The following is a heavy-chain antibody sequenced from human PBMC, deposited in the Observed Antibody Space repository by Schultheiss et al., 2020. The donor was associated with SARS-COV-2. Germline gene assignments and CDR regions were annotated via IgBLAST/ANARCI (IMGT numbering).Heavy chain of an antibody. CDR1: GFTFSSYW. J-gene: IGHJ4*02. CDR2: IKQDGSEK. V-gene: IGHV3-7*03. D-gene: IGHD1-20*01. CDR3: ARELSYNWNPTFLFDY. Sequence: GGSLRLSCAASGFTFSSYWMSWVRQAPGKGLEWVANIKQDGSEKYYVDSVKGRFTISRDNAKNSLYLQMNSLRAEDTAVYYCARELSYNWNPTFLFDYWGQGTLVTVSS.